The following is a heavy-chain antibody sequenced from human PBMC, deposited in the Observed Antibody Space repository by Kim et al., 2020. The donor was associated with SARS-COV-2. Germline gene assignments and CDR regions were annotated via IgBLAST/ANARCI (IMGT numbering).Heavy chain of an antibody. D-gene: IGHD1-26*01. V-gene: IGHV3-72*01. CDR3: TRDGGGNYGDY. Sequence: TEDAASVKGRFTISRDDSKNSVYLQMNSLKIEDTAVYYCTRDGGGNYGDYWGQGTLVTVSS. J-gene: IGHJ4*02. CDR2: T.